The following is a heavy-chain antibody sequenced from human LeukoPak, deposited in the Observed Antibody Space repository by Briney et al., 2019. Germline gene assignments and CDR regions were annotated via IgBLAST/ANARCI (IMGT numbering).Heavy chain of an antibody. CDR1: GGSISSISYY. Sequence: PSETLSLTCTVSGGSISSISYYWGWIRQPPGKGLEWIGIISSTGNTYYSPSLKSRLAISVDTSKNHFSLKLTSVTAADTAVFYCARLHWGSGGSGSFDFWGQGPLVTVSS. CDR3: ARLHWGSGGSGSFDF. V-gene: IGHV4-39*02. CDR2: ISSTGNT. J-gene: IGHJ4*02. D-gene: IGHD7-27*01.